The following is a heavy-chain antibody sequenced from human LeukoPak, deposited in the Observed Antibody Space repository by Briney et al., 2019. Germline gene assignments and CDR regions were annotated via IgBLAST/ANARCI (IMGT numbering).Heavy chain of an antibody. Sequence: GGSLRLSCAASGFTFDDYAMHWVRQAPGKGLEWVSLISGDSGSTYYADSVKGRFTISRDNNKNSLYLQMNSLGTEDTALYYCATSDFAAHFDYWGQGTLVTVSS. CDR3: ATSDFAAHFDY. D-gene: IGHD2/OR15-2a*01. V-gene: IGHV3-43*02. CDR1: GFTFDDYA. J-gene: IGHJ4*02. CDR2: ISGDSGST.